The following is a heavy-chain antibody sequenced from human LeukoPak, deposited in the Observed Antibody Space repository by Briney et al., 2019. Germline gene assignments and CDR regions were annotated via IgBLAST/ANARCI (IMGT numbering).Heavy chain of an antibody. Sequence: GRSLRLSCAASGFTFSSYGMHWVRQAPGKGVEWVAVISYDGSNKYYADSVRGRFTISRDNSKNTLYLQMNSLRAEDTAVYYCAKDPCSSTSCSRFDYWGQGTLVTVSS. J-gene: IGHJ4*02. V-gene: IGHV3-30*18. D-gene: IGHD2-2*01. CDR1: GFTFSSYG. CDR2: ISYDGSNK. CDR3: AKDPCSSTSCSRFDY.